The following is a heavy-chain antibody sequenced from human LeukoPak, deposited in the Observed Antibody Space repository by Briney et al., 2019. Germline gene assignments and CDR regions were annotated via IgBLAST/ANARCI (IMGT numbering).Heavy chain of an antibody. CDR2: IIPILGIA. Sequence: SVRVSCKASGGTFSSYAISWVRQAPGQGLEWMGRIIPILGIANYAQKFQGRVTITADKSTSTAYMELSSLRSEDTAVYYCARDASPNRYSSSWDFPWGQGTLVTVSS. CDR1: GGTFSSYA. V-gene: IGHV1-69*04. D-gene: IGHD6-13*01. CDR3: ARDASPNRYSSSWDFP. J-gene: IGHJ5*02.